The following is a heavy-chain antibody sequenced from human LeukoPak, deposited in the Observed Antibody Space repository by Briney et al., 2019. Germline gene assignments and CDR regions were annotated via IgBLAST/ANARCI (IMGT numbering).Heavy chain of an antibody. J-gene: IGHJ4*02. CDR2: IYYSGST. CDR3: ARQGRDGYNPDY. V-gene: IGHV4-59*08. CDR1: GGSISSYY. Sequence: SETLSLTCTDSGGSISSYYWSWIRQPPGKGLEWIGYIYYSGSTNYNPSLKSRVTISVDTSKNQFSLKLSSVTAADTAVYYCARQGRDGYNPDYWGQGTLVTVSS. D-gene: IGHD5-24*01.